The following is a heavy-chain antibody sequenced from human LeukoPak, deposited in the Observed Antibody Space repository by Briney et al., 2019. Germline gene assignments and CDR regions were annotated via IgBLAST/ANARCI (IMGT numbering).Heavy chain of an antibody. J-gene: IGHJ6*02. CDR2: INIDGSSG. D-gene: IGHD4-17*01. CDR1: GFTFRSYW. V-gene: IGHV3-74*01. Sequence: GGSLRLSCAAPGFTFRSYWMHWVRQAPGKGLVWVSRINIDGSSGSYADSVEGRFTISRDNAKNTLYLQMDSLRVEDTAVYYCAERSYGDYYYGMDVWGQGTTVTVSS. CDR3: AERSYGDYYYGMDV.